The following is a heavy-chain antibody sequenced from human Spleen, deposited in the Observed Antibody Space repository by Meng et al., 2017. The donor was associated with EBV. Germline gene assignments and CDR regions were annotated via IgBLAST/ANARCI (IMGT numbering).Heavy chain of an antibody. CDR3: ASVGAGGNYAYYYYAMDV. CDR2: INHIGST. V-gene: IGHV4-34*01. CDR1: GGSFSGFY. D-gene: IGHD4-11*01. Sequence: QGQLLQGGAGLLKPSETLSLTCAVYGGSFSGFYWSWIRQPPGKGLEWIGEINHIGSTSYNPSLKSRVTISLATSKNQFSLKLSSVTAADTAVYYCASVGAGGNYAYYYYAMDVWGQGTTVTVSS. J-gene: IGHJ6*02.